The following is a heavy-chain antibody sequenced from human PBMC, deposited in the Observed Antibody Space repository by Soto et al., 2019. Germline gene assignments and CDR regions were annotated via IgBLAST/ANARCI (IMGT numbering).Heavy chain of an antibody. CDR3: ARVLFLGGYEIIDY. J-gene: IGHJ4*02. D-gene: IGHD5-12*01. Sequence: QVQLVQSGAEVKKPGASVKVSCKASGYTFTSYAMHWVRQAPGQRLEWMGWINAGNGNTKYSQKFQGRVTITRDTSGSTAYMELSSLRSEDTAVYYCARVLFLGGYEIIDYWGQGTLVTVSS. CDR1: GYTFTSYA. CDR2: INAGNGNT. V-gene: IGHV1-3*01.